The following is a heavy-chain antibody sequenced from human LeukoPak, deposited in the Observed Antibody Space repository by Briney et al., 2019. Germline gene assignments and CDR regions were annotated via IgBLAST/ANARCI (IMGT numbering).Heavy chain of an antibody. Sequence: KPSETLSLTCTVSGGSISSYYWSWIRQPPGKGLEWIGYIYYSGSTNYNPSLKSRVTISVDTSKYQFSLKLSSVTAADTAVYYCARAELPSLFDYWGQGTLVTVSS. CDR3: ARAELPSLFDY. CDR1: GGSISSYY. J-gene: IGHJ4*02. V-gene: IGHV4-59*01. CDR2: IYYSGST. D-gene: IGHD1-7*01.